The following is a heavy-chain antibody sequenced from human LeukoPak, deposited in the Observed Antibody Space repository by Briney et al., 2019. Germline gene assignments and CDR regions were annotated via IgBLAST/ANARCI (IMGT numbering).Heavy chain of an antibody. V-gene: IGHV1-18*01. CDR1: GYTFTRYG. CDR2: ISAYNGNT. D-gene: IGHD4-17*01. J-gene: IGHJ6*03. Sequence: ASVRVSCKASGYTFTRYGISWVRQAPGQGLEWMGWISAYNGNTNYAQKLQGRVTMTTDTSTSTAYMELRSLRSDDTAVYYCARVAWFMTAVTKGYYYYYMDVWGKGTTVTVSS. CDR3: ARVAWFMTAVTKGYYYYYMDV.